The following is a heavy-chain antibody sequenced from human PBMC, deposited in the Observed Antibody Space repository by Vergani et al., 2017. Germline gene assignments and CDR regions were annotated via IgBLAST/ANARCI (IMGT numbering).Heavy chain of an antibody. V-gene: IGHV3-30-3*01. Sequence: QVQLVESGGGVVQPGRSLRLSCAASGFTFSSYAMHWVRQAPGKGLEWVAVISYDGSNKYYADSVKGRFTISRDNSKNTLYLQRNSLRAEDTAVYYCARDGRDSNGLPPYFDYWGQGTLVTVSS. J-gene: IGHJ4*02. D-gene: IGHD3-22*01. CDR1: GFTFSSYA. CDR3: ARDGRDSNGLPPYFDY. CDR2: ISYDGSNK.